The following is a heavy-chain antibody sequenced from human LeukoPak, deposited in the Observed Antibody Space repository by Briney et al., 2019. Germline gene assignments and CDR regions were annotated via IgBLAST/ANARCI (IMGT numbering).Heavy chain of an antibody. CDR3: ASPTAEAGTRRYHDL. J-gene: IGHJ2*01. V-gene: IGHV3-7*01. CDR1: EFTFSDHW. D-gene: IGHD6-13*01. CDR2: IKQDGSEK. Sequence: GGSLRLSCAASEFTFSDHWMSWVRQAPGKGLEWVANIKQDGSEKYYVDSVKGRFTISRDNAKKPLYLQMNSLRAEDAAVYYCASPTAEAGTRRYHDLWGRGTLVTVSP.